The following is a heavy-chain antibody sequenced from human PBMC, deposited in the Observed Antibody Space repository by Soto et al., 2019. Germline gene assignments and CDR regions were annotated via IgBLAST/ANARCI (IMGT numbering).Heavy chain of an antibody. CDR2: IYSGGST. V-gene: IGHV4-4*07. CDR1: GVSISGYY. Sequence: SETLSLTCSVSGVSISGYYWGWIRQAAGKGLEWIGRIYSGGSTNYSPSLKSRVTMSVDASRNQFSLNLTSVTAADTAVYFCARDIRSRALDDFDIWGHGTMVTVSS. D-gene: IGHD2-21*01. J-gene: IGHJ3*02. CDR3: ARDIRSRALDDFDI.